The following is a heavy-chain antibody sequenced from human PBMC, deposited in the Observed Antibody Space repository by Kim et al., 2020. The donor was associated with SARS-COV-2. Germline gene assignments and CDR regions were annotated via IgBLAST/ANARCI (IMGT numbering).Heavy chain of an antibody. J-gene: IGHJ4*02. V-gene: IGHV4-34*01. CDR2: INHSGST. CDR3: AGEVDYHGSGSI. CDR1: GGSFSGYF. D-gene: IGHD3-10*01. Sequence: SQTLSLTCAVYGGSFSGYFWSWIRQSPGKGLEWIGEINHSGSTNYNPSLKSRVTISEDRSKNQFSLKPTSVTAADTAIYYCAGEVDYHGSGSIWGQGTLV.